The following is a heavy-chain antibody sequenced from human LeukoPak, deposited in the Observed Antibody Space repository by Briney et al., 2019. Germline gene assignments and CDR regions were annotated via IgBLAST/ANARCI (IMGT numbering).Heavy chain of an antibody. J-gene: IGHJ3*02. Sequence: PGGSLRLSCAASGFTFSNYEFNWVRQAPGKGLEWVSYISSSGRNIYYADSVKGRFTISRDNSKNTLYLQMNTLRAEDTAVYYCAKDREYSYVYDAFDIWGQGTLVTVSS. V-gene: IGHV3-48*03. CDR1: GFTFSNYE. D-gene: IGHD3-16*01. CDR2: ISSSGRNI. CDR3: AKDREYSYVYDAFDI.